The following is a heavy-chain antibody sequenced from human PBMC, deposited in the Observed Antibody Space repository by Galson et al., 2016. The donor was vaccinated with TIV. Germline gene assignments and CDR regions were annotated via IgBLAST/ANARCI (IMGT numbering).Heavy chain of an antibody. CDR3: ARASRLDSSNWNRQVYYHGMDV. V-gene: IGHV3-30*03. CDR1: DFTFSNYG. D-gene: IGHD6-13*01. J-gene: IGHJ6*02. Sequence: SLRLSCAASDFTFSNYGMHWVRQAPGKGLEWVALTSYDGSNTYYADFVKGRFTISRDNSKNTLYLQMNNLRAEDTAVYYWARASRLDSSNWNRQVYYHGMDVWGQGTTVTVSS. CDR2: TSYDGSNT.